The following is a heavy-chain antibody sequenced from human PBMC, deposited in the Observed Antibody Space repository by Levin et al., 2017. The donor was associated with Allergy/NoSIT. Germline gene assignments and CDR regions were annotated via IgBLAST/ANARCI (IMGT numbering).Heavy chain of an antibody. CDR1: GGSFSGYY. Sequence: SQTLSLTCAVYGGSFSGYYWSWIRQPPGKGLEWIGEINHSGSTNYNPSLKSRVTISVDTSKNQFSLKLSSVTAADTAVYYCARARDGYNLRSNWFDPWGQGTLVTVSS. V-gene: IGHV4-34*01. CDR2: INHSGST. CDR3: ARARDGYNLRSNWFDP. D-gene: IGHD5-24*01. J-gene: IGHJ5*02.